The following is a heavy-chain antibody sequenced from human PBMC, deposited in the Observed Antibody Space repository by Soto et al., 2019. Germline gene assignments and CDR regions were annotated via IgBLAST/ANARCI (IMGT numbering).Heavy chain of an antibody. CDR2: FDPEDGEA. D-gene: IGHD3-3*01. J-gene: IGHJ4*02. Sequence: ASVKVSCKVSGYTLTELSMHWVRHAPGKGLEWMGGFDPEDGEAIYAQKFQGRVTMTEDTSTDTAYMELSRLRSEDTDVYYCATAYYDFWSGPTPGDYFDFWGQGTLVTV. V-gene: IGHV1-24*01. CDR1: GYTLTELS. CDR3: ATAYYDFWSGPTPGDYFDF.